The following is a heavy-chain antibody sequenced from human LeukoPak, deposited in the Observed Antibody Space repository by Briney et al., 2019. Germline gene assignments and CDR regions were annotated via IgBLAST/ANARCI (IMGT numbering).Heavy chain of an antibody. D-gene: IGHD5-18*01. V-gene: IGHV4-59*08. Sequence: SETLSLTCTVSGGSISSYYWSWIRQPPGKGLEWIGYIYYSGSTNYNPSLESRVTMSVDTSKNQFSLKLRSVTAADTAVYYCARPGVGSGRYGAFDTXXXGTMVTVSS. CDR3: ARPGVGSGRYGAFDT. CDR1: GGSISSYY. J-gene: IGHJ3*02. CDR2: IYYSGST.